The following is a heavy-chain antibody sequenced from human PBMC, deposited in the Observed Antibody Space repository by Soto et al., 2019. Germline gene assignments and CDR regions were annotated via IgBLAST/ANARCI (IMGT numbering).Heavy chain of an antibody. Sequence: SETLALTCTVSGGCISSGGYYWRWIRQNPRKGKERIGYIYYSGSTYYNPSLKSRVTISVDTSKNQFSLKLSSVTAADTALFFCASARESSLPKLGFYLDVWGKGTTVTVS. CDR2: IYYSGST. CDR1: GGCISSGGYY. J-gene: IGHJ6*03. D-gene: IGHD3-10*01. V-gene: IGHV4-31*03. CDR3: ASARESSLPKLGFYLDV.